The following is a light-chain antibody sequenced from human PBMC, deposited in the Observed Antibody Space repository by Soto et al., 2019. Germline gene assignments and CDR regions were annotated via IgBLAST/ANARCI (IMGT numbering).Light chain of an antibody. J-gene: IGLJ2*01. Sequence: QSALTQPRSVSGSPGQSVTISCTGTSSDVGAYNYVSWYQQHPGKAPKMMIYDVTKRPSGVPDRFSGSKSGNTASLTISGLRAEDEADYYCCSCAGRYTLILGGGTKLTVL. CDR2: DVT. CDR3: CSCAGRYTLI. CDR1: SSDVGAYNY. V-gene: IGLV2-11*01.